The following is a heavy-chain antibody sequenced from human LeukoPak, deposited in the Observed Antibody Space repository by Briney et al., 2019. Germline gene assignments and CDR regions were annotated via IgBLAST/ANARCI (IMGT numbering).Heavy chain of an antibody. J-gene: IGHJ4*02. CDR1: GFPFSSYA. V-gene: IGHV3-30-3*01. Sequence: PGGSLRLSCAASGFPFSSYAMHWVRQAPGKGLEWVTLISYDGSNKYYADSVKGRFTISRDNSKNTLYLQMNSLRAEDTAVYYCARDWDDMDYYGSGSLPDYWGQGTLVTVSS. CDR2: ISYDGSNK. D-gene: IGHD3-10*01. CDR3: ARDWDDMDYYGSGSLPDY.